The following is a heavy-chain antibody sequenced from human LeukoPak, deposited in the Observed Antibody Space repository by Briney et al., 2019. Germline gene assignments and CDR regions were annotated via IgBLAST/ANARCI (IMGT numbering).Heavy chain of an antibody. Sequence: GGSLRLSCAASGFSFNSYPMHWVRQAPGKGLEGVAVISNDGNNKYYADSVKGRFTISRDNSNTTQSLQMNGLRVEDTAVYYCARPDDSESFYRANHYWGRGTLVTVS. CDR3: ARPDDSESFYRANHY. CDR1: GFSFNSYP. D-gene: IGHD3-10*01. CDR2: ISNDGNNK. V-gene: IGHV3-30*04. J-gene: IGHJ4*02.